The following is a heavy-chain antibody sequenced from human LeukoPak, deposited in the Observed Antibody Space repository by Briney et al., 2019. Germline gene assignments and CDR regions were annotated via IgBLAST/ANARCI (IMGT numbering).Heavy chain of an antibody. V-gene: IGHV4-39*01. CDR3: ARLVVSSWYHEVLLGRDY. Sequence: SETLSLTCTVSGGSISSSSYYWGWIRQPPGKGLKWIGSIYHSGSTYYNPSLKSRVTISVDTSKNQFSLKLSSVTAADTAVYYCARLVVSSWYHEVLLGRDYWGQGTLVTVSS. J-gene: IGHJ4*02. D-gene: IGHD6-13*01. CDR1: GGSISSSSYY. CDR2: IYHSGST.